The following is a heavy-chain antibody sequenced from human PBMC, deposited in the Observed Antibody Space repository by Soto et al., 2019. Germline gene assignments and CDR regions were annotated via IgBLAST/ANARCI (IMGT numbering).Heavy chain of an antibody. V-gene: IGHV4-31*03. CDR3: ATRRATVVTPAAFDI. J-gene: IGHJ3*02. CDR1: GGSISSGGYY. D-gene: IGHD4-17*01. Sequence: QVQLQESGPGLVKPSQTLSLTCTVSGGSISSGGYYWSWIRQHPGKGLEWIGYIYYSGSTYYNPSLKSRVTISVDTSKNQFSLKLSSVTAADTAVYYSATRRATVVTPAAFDIWGQGTMVTVSS. CDR2: IYYSGST.